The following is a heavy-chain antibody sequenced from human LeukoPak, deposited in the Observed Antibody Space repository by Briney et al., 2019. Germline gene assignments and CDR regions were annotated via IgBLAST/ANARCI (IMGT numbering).Heavy chain of an antibody. V-gene: IGHV3-7*01. D-gene: IGHD3-22*01. J-gene: IGHJ4*02. Sequence: TGGSLGLSCAASGFTFSSYWMSWVRQAPGKGLEWVANIKQDGSEKYYVDSVKGRFTISRDNAKNSLYLQMNSLRAEDTAVYYCARETFAGYYYDSSGYSDYWGQGTLVTASS. CDR2: IKQDGSEK. CDR3: ARETFAGYYYDSSGYSDY. CDR1: GFTFSSYW.